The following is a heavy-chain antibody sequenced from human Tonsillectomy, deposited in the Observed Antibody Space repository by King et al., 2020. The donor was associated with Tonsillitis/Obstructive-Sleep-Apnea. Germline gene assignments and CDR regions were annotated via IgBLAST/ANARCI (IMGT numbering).Heavy chain of an antibody. CDR1: GGSIISGTYY. J-gene: IGHJ5*02. V-gene: IGHV4-31*03. CDR3: AGELVPGRIPDDWFDP. Sequence: QLQESGPGLVKPSQTLSLTCTVSGGSIISGTYYWSWIRQHPGKGLEWIGYIYYSGNTYYNPSLKSRVTISVDTSKNQFSLKLSSVTAADTAVYYCAGELVPGRIPDDWFDPWGQGTLVTVSS. D-gene: IGHD2-21*01. CDR2: IYYSGNT.